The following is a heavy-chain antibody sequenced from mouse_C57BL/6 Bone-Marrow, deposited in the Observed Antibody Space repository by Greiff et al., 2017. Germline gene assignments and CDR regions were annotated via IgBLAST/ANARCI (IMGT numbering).Heavy chain of an antibody. D-gene: IGHD2-3*01. CDR3: SSFDGNYFDF. J-gene: IGHJ2*01. CDR2: IDPEIGDT. Sequence: EVKLQESGAELVRPGASVKLSCTASGFNIKDDYIHWVKQRPEQGLEWIGWIDPEIGDTEYASKFQGKATITSDPSSNTAYLQLSSLTSEDTAVYYGSSFDGNYFDFWGQGTPLIVAS. CDR1: GFNIKDDY. V-gene: IGHV14-4*01.